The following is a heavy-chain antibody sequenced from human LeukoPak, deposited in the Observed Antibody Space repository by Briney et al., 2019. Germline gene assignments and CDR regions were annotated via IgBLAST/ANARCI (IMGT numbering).Heavy chain of an antibody. Sequence: PSETLSLTCAAYGGTFSGYYWSWIRQPPGKGLEWIGEINHSGSTNYNPSLKSRVTISVDTSKNQFSLKLSSVTAADTAVYYCARGPGHFDYWGQGTLVTVSS. CDR3: ARGPGHFDY. CDR1: GGTFSGYY. CDR2: INHSGST. V-gene: IGHV4-34*01. D-gene: IGHD7-27*01. J-gene: IGHJ4*02.